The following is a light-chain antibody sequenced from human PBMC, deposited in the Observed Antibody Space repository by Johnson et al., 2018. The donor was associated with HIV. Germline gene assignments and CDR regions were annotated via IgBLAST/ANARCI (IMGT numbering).Light chain of an antibody. CDR3: GTWVGSLSACV. V-gene: IGLV1-51*02. J-gene: IGLJ1*01. Sequence: QSVLTQPPSVSAAPGQKVTISCSGSTSNIGNNYVSWYQQLPGTAPKLLIYENDKRPSGIPARFYGSKSGTSATLGITGLQTGDEADYYCGTWVGSLSACVFGTGTKVTFL. CDR1: TSNIGNNY. CDR2: END.